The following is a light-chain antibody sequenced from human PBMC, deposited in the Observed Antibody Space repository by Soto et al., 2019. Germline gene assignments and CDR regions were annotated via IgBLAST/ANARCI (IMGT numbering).Light chain of an antibody. CDR3: AEWDDILSGYV. Sequence: QSVLTQPPSASGTPGQRVTISCSGSSANIGSNNVNSYQQLPGRHAQILIYSNNQRPSGVPDRFSGSKSGTSASLAISGLQSEDEADYYSAEWDDILSGYVFANGTKVTVL. CDR2: SNN. CDR1: SANIGSNN. V-gene: IGLV1-44*01. J-gene: IGLJ1*01.